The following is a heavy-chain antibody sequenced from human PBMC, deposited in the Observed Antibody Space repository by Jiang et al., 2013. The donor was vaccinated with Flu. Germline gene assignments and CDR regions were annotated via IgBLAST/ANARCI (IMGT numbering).Heavy chain of an antibody. CDR2: IYHSGST. D-gene: IGHD3-10*01. CDR3: ARTVMGTEGSYFDY. V-gene: IGHV4-4*02. Sequence: LVKPSGTLSLTCGVSGGSIRSSNWWSWVRQPPGKGLEWIGEIYHSGSTNYNPSLKSQVTISIDNSKNQFSLKLTSVTAADTAVYYCARTVMGTEGSYFDYWGQGTLVTVSS. J-gene: IGHJ4*02. CDR1: GGSIRSSNW.